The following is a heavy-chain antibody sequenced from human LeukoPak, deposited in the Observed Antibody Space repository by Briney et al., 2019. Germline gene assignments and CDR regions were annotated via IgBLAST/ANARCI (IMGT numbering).Heavy chain of an antibody. Sequence: GGSLRLSCAASGFTFSSYAMSWIRQAPGKGLEWVSYISSSSSYTNYADSVKGRFTISRDNAKNSLYLQMNRLRAEDTAVYYCARAYSGSYPDFDYWGQGTLVTVSS. CDR1: GFTFSSYA. CDR2: ISSSSSYT. V-gene: IGHV3-11*03. D-gene: IGHD1-26*01. CDR3: ARAYSGSYPDFDY. J-gene: IGHJ4*02.